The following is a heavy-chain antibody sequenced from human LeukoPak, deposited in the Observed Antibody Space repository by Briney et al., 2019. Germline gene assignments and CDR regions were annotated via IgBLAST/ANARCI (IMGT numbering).Heavy chain of an antibody. CDR1: AFIFNNAW. Sequence: GGSLRLSCATSAFIFNNAWMSWVRQAPGKGLEWVGRIKSKTDGGTTDYAAPVKGRFTISRDDSKNTLYLQMNSLRAEDTAVYFCTRVGYCDTTSCRTAFDIWGQGTMVTVSS. D-gene: IGHD2-2*01. J-gene: IGHJ3*02. CDR3: TRVGYCDTTSCRTAFDI. V-gene: IGHV3-15*05. CDR2: IKSKTDGGTT.